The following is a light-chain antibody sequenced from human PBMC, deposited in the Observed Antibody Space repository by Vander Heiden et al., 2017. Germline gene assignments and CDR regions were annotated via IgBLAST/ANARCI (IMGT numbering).Light chain of an antibody. Sequence: QSMLTQPPSASGTRGQRVPISCSGSSYNIGSNYVYWYQQLPGKAPKLLIYRNNQRPSGVPDRFSGSKSGTSASLAISGLRSEDEADYYCAAWDDSLSGWVFGGGTKLTVL. CDR3: AAWDDSLSGWV. J-gene: IGLJ3*02. CDR2: RNN. CDR1: SYNIGSNY. V-gene: IGLV1-47*01.